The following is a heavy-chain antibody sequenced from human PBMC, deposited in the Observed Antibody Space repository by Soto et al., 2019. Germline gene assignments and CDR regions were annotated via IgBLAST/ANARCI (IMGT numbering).Heavy chain of an antibody. J-gene: IGHJ5*02. CDR3: ARGSYCSGGSCCFAVS. CDR2: IIPIFGTT. CDR1: GGTFSRYT. V-gene: IGHV1-69*12. Sequence: QVQLVQSGAEVKKPGSSVKVSCKASGGTFSRYTFTWLRQAPGQGLEWMGGIIPIFGTTNYAQKFQGRVTIAADESTSTAYKELSTLRSDDTAVYYWARGSYCSGGSCCFAVSWGQGTLVTVSS. D-gene: IGHD2-15*01.